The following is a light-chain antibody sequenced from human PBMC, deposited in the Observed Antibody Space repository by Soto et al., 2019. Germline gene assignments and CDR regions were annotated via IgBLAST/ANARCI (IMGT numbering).Light chain of an antibody. CDR1: SSNIGNNA. J-gene: IGLJ2*01. CDR2: YDD. CDR3: AVWDDSLKGVV. V-gene: IGLV1-36*01. Sequence: QAVVTQPPSVSEAPRQRVTISCSGSSSNIGNNAVNWYQQLPGKAPKLLIYYDDLLSSGVSDRFSASKSGTSASLAISGLRSEDEADYYCAVWDDSLKGVVFGGGTKVTVL.